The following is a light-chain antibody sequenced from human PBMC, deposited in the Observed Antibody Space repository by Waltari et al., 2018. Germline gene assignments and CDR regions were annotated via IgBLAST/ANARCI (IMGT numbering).Light chain of an antibody. CDR2: AAS. V-gene: IGKV1-39*01. Sequence: DIQMTQSPSSLSASVGDRVTITSRASQSISNYLNWYQQKPGAAPKLLIFAASSLQSEVPSRFGGSGSGTEFTLTISSLHAEDFATYYCQQSYSAVTFGPGTKVDIK. CDR3: QQSYSAVT. CDR1: QSISNY. J-gene: IGKJ3*01.